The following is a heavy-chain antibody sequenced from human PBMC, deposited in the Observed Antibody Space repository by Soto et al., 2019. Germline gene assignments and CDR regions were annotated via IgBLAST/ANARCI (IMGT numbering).Heavy chain of an antibody. V-gene: IGHV1-18*01. CDR1: GYTFTTYG. CDR2: ISAYNGNT. CDR3: ARDSSIQRTSGPKSDC. D-gene: IGHD5-12*01. Sequence: GASVKVSCKASGYTFTTYGISCVRQAPGQGPEWMGWISAYNGNTKYAPNLQGRLTMTTDTSTTTAYMGLRSLRSDDTAVYYCARDSSIQRTSGPKSDCWGQGTLVTVSS. J-gene: IGHJ4*02.